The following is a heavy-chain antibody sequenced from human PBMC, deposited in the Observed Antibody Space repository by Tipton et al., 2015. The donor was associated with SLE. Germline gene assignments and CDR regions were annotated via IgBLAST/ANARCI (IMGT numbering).Heavy chain of an antibody. J-gene: IGHJ4*02. CDR2: IYRNGHI. V-gene: IGHV4-59*13. CDR1: GGSISNYY. Sequence: TLSLTCSVSGGSISNYYWGWIRQSPGKGLQWIGYIYRNGHIASNPSLASRVTMSIDTSRNQFSLKLRSATAADTAVYYCARGSRGDTASFDYWGQGTLVTVSS. CDR3: ARGSRGDTASFDY. D-gene: IGHD5-18*01.